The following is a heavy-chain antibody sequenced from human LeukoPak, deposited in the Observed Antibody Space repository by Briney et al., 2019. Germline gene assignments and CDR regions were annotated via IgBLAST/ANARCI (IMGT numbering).Heavy chain of an antibody. D-gene: IGHD3-22*01. V-gene: IGHV4-30-2*03. CDR2: IYHSGST. J-gene: IGHJ3*02. CDR3: GRPLSYYSDSSGDNAFDI. CDR1: GGSISSGGYS. Sequence: SETLSLTCAVSGGSISSGGYSWSWIRQPPGKGLEWIGNIYHSGSTYYNPSLKSRVTISVDTSKNQFSLKLSSVTAADTAVYYCGRPLSYYSDSSGDNAFDIWGQGTMVTVSS.